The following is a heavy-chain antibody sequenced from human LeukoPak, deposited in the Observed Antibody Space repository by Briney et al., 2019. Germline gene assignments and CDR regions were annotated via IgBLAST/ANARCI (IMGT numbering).Heavy chain of an antibody. CDR3: ARDKGVVSNLKKPDVGYYYGMDV. V-gene: IGHV1-2*02. D-gene: IGHD2-15*01. CDR2: INPNSGGT. J-gene: IGHJ6*02. CDR1: GYTFTGYY. Sequence: EASVKVSCKASGYTFTGYYMHWVRQAPGQGLEWMGWINPNSGGTNYAQKFQGRVTMTRDTSISTAYMELSRLSSDDTAVYYCARDKGVVSNLKKPDVGYYYGMDVWGQGTTVTVSS.